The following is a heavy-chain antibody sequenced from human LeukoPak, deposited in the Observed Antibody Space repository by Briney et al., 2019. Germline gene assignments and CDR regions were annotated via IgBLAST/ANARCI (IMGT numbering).Heavy chain of an antibody. Sequence: GGSLRLSCAASRFTFSTYSMNWVRQAPGKGLEWVSSISSSSSYIYYADSVKGRFTISRDNAKDSLYLQMNSLRADDTAVYYCARGRRRLAAAGATPPAPYFDYWGQGTLVTVSS. CDR2: ISSSSSYI. D-gene: IGHD6-13*01. CDR3: ARGRRRLAAAGATPPAPYFDY. V-gene: IGHV3-21*01. J-gene: IGHJ4*02. CDR1: RFTFSTYS.